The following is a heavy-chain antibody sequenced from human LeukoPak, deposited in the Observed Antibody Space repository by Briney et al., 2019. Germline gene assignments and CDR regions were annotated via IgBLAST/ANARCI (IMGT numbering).Heavy chain of an antibody. Sequence: PGGSLRLSCAASGFTFSDYWMRWVRQAPGKGLEGVANIKQDGREKYYVDSVKGRFTISRDNAKNSLYLQMNNLRSHDTAVYFCARPAYPRHDSSGYYSEWGQGTLVTVSS. J-gene: IGHJ4*02. CDR1: GFTFSDYW. CDR3: ARPAYPRHDSSGYYSE. CDR2: IKQDGREK. D-gene: IGHD3-22*01. V-gene: IGHV3-7*01.